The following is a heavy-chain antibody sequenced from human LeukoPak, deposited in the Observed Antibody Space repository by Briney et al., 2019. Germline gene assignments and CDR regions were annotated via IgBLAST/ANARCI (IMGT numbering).Heavy chain of an antibody. V-gene: IGHV3-23*01. D-gene: IGHD3-22*01. CDR2: ITTSGDNT. CDR3: AKRGAYDNRYFDY. CDR1: GFTFSSYA. Sequence: GGSLRLSCAASGFTFSSYAMSWVRQAPGKGLEWVSSITTSGDNTYYADSVKGRFTISRDNSKNTLCLQMNSLRAEDTAVYYCAKRGAYDNRYFDYWGQGTLATVSS. J-gene: IGHJ4*02.